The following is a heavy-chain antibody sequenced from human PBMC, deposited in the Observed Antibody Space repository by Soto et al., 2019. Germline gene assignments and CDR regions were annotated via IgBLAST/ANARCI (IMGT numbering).Heavy chain of an antibody. V-gene: IGHV4-59*01. CDR2: MYETGST. D-gene: IGHD2-21*02. Sequence: TSETLSLTCSVSGGSINMYSWSWIRQPPGKGLELIGFMYETGSTIYNPSFKSRVTMSMDTSKNQFSLKVNSVTAADTALYYCARATFCGADCWYWFDPWGHGTPVTVSS. J-gene: IGHJ5*02. CDR3: ARATFCGADCWYWFDP. CDR1: GGSINMYS.